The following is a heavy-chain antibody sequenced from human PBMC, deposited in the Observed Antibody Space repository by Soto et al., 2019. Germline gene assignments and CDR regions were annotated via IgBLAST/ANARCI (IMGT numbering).Heavy chain of an antibody. CDR1: GGSISSSNW. CDR3: ARDKGYCSGGSCYGAFDY. V-gene: IGHV4-4*02. D-gene: IGHD2-15*01. J-gene: IGHJ4*02. Sequence: PSETLSLTCAVSGGSISSSNWWSWVRQPPGKGLEWIGEIYHSGSTNYNPSLKSRVTISVDKSKNQFSLKLSSVTAADTAVYYCARDKGYCSGGSCYGAFDYWGQGTLVTVSS. CDR2: IYHSGST.